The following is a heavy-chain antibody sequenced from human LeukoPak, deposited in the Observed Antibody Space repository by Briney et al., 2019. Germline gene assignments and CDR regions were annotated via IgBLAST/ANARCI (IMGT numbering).Heavy chain of an antibody. Sequence: GGSLRLSCAASGFTFSNYNMNWVRQAPGKGLEWISYISTSSSTIYYADSVRGRFTISRDNAKDSLYLQMNSLRAEDTAVYYCAKDRELLSYFDYWGQGTLVTVSS. CDR2: ISTSSSTI. CDR3: AKDRELLSYFDY. CDR1: GFTFSNYN. V-gene: IGHV3-48*01. J-gene: IGHJ4*02. D-gene: IGHD1-26*01.